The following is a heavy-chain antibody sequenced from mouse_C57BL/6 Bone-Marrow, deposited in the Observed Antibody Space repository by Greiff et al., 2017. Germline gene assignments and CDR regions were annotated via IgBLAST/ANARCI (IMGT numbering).Heavy chain of an antibody. Sequence: QVQLQQPGAELVKPGASVKLSCKASGYTFTNYWMHWVKQRPGQGLEWIGMMHPNGGSPEYNKKFKSEATLSVNKSSRTAYMELSSLTSEDSAVYYCARSYKSDDYTMDYWGQGTSVTVSS. CDR3: ARSYKSDDYTMDY. CDR1: GYTFTNYW. CDR2: MHPNGGSP. D-gene: IGHD1-3*01. V-gene: IGHV1-64*01. J-gene: IGHJ4*01.